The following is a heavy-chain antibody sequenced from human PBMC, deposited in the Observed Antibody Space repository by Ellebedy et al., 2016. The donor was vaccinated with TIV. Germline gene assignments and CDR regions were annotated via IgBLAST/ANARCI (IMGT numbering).Heavy chain of an antibody. CDR1: GYTFTNYA. J-gene: IGHJ4*02. CDR2: INAGNGNT. CDR3: ARGSGYGSVCDY. Sequence: AASVKVSCKASGYTFTNYAMHWVRQAPGQRLEWMGWINAGNGNTKYSQKFQDRVTITRDTSARTAYMELSSLGSEDTAVYYGARGSGYGSVCDYWGQGTLVTVSS. D-gene: IGHD6-19*01. V-gene: IGHV1-3*01.